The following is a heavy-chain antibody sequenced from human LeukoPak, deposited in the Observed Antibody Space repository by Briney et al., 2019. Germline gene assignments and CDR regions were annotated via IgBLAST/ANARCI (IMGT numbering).Heavy chain of an antibody. CDR1: GYSFTSYW. CDR2: I. J-gene: IGHJ4*02. Sequence: GESLKISCKGSGYSFTSYWIGWVGQMPGKGLEWMGIIYSPSFQGQVTISADKSISTAYLQWSSLKASDTAMYYCARQLASPEGGVDYWGQGTLVTVSS. V-gene: IGHV5-51*01. CDR3: ARQLASPEGGVDY. D-gene: IGHD3-3*02.